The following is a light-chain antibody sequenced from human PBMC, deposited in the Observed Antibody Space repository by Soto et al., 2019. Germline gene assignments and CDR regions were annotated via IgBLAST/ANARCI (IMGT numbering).Light chain of an antibody. Sequence: DIQMTQSPSSLSASVGDRVTITCRASQSISTYLNWYQQKPGKAPKLLISAASSLQSGVPSRFSGSGSGTDFTLTISSLQPEDFATYHCHRRYNTPTFGQGTKREIK. J-gene: IGKJ2*01. CDR3: HRRYNTPT. V-gene: IGKV1-39*01. CDR2: AAS. CDR1: QSISTY.